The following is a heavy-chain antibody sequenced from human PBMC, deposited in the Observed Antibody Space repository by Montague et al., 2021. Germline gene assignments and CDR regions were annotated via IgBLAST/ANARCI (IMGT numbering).Heavy chain of an antibody. V-gene: IGHV3-21*01. Sequence: SLRLSCAASGFTFSYYSMLWVRQAPGQGLQWVSSIDSSSSYIFYVDSLKGRFTISRDNAKNSLSLQINSLRAEDTAVYFCARDQGQGYCGGDCYVGLDYWGQGTLVTVSS. J-gene: IGHJ4*02. CDR1: GFTFSYYS. D-gene: IGHD2-21*01. CDR2: IDSSSSYI. CDR3: ARDQGQGYCGGDCYVGLDY.